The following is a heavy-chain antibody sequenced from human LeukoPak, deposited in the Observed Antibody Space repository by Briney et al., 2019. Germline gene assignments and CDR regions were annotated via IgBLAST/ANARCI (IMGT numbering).Heavy chain of an antibody. Sequence: PGGSLRLSCAASGVTFSIYSMNWVRQAPGKGLEWLSSITSSSNYIYYADSVKGRFTISRDNVQNSLYLQINSLRAEDTAMYYCARDRGYFDNWGQGTLVTVSS. CDR2: ITSSSNYI. CDR3: ARDRGYFDN. J-gene: IGHJ4*02. V-gene: IGHV3-21*01. CDR1: GVTFSIYS.